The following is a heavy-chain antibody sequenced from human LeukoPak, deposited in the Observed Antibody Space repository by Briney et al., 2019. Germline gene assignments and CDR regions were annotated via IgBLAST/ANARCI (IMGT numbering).Heavy chain of an antibody. CDR2: IIPIFGTA. V-gene: IGHV1-69*13. D-gene: IGHD1-1*01. J-gene: IGHJ6*03. CDR3: ARGPTGYNWNDVSLMGYYYYYMDV. CDR1: GGTFSSYA. Sequence: ASVKVSCKASGGTFSSYAISWVRQAPGQGLEWMGAIIPIFGTANYAQKFQGRVTITADESTSTAYMELSSLRSEDTAVYYCARGPTGYNWNDVSLMGYYYYYMDVWGKGTTVTVSS.